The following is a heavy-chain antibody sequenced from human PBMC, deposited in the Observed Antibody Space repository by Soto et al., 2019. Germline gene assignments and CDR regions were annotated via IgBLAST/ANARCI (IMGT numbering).Heavy chain of an antibody. CDR1: GYNFIENA. CDR3: ARDDVGSAWPY. V-gene: IGHV1-3*01. D-gene: IGHD6-19*01. CDR2: INCDNGNT. Sequence: QVQLVQSGADVKKPGASVKVSCKTSGYNFIENAVHWVRQAPGQGLEWMGWINCDNGNTKYSRKMQVRLTISRDKSATTVYMELSALTAEDTAVYFCARDDVGSAWPYWGQGTLVSVSS. J-gene: IGHJ4*02.